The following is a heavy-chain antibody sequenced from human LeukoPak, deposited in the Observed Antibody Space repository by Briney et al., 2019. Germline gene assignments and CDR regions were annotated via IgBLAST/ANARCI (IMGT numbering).Heavy chain of an antibody. J-gene: IGHJ5*02. V-gene: IGHV4-30-4*07. CDR2: IYYSGST. CDR3: ARAKRSSAYDWGQRTAVANVGWFDP. D-gene: IGHD5-12*01. Sequence: PSETLSLTCTVSGGSISSGDYSWSWIRQTPGKGLEWIGYIYYSGSTYYNPSLRSRVTLSVDTSKNQFSLKLSSVTAADTAVYYCARAKRSSAYDWGQRTAVANVGWFDPWGQGTLVTVSS. CDR1: GGSISSGDYS.